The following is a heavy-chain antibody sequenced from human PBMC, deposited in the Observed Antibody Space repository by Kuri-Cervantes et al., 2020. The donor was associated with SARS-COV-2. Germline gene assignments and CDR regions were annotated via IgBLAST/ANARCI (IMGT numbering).Heavy chain of an antibody. Sequence: GESLKISCVASGFTFSSYWMHWVRQAPGKGLVWVSRLTNDGSDAIFADSVKGRFTISRDNAKNMLHLYMNSLRADDTAVYYCARDSMTTRDFDYWGQGTLVTVSS. CDR1: GFTFSSYW. V-gene: IGHV3-74*01. CDR2: LTNDGSDA. D-gene: IGHD4-11*01. CDR3: ARDSMTTRDFDY. J-gene: IGHJ4*02.